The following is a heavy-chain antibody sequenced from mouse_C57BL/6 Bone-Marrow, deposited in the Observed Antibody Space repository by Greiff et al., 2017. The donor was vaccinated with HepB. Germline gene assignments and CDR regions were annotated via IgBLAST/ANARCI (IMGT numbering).Heavy chain of an antibody. CDR1: GFNIKDDY. J-gene: IGHJ1*03. V-gene: IGHV14-4*01. CDR3: TTFITTVVATNWYFDV. Sequence: VQLQQSGAELVRPGASVKLSCTASGFNIKDDYMHWVKQRPEQGLEWIGWIVPENGDTAYASKLQGKATITAYTSYNTAYLQLSSLASEDTAVYYCTTFITTVVATNWYFDVWGTGTTVTVSS. D-gene: IGHD1-1*01. CDR2: IVPENGDT.